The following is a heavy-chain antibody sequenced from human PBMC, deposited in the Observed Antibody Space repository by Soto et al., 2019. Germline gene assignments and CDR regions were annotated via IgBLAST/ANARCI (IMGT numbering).Heavy chain of an antibody. CDR1: GYSSTSYW. J-gene: IGHJ4*02. CDR3: ARRQLDKYGYFDY. Sequence: PXESLTMSFTCAGYSSTSYWIGLVRQMPGKGLEWMGIIYPGDSDTRYSPSFQGQVTISADKSISTAYLQWSSLKASDTAMYYCARRQLDKYGYFDYWGQGTLVTVYS. D-gene: IGHD6-13*01. V-gene: IGHV5-51*01. CDR2: IYPGDSDT.